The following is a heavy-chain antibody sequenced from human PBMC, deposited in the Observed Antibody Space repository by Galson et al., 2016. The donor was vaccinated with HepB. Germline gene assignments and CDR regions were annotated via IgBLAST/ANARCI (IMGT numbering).Heavy chain of an antibody. CDR3: ATGFGDYERGYYYYGMDV. V-gene: IGHV3-15*01. Sequence: SLRLSCAVSGFSFSHGWMSWVRQAPGKGLEWVGRIKSKEDGGTMDYAGPVKGRFSIPRDDSDNTLYLQMNSLTAEDTAVYYCATGFGDYERGYYYYGMDVWGQGTTVTVSS. D-gene: IGHD4-17*01. J-gene: IGHJ6*02. CDR1: GFSFSHGW. CDR2: IKSKEDGGTM.